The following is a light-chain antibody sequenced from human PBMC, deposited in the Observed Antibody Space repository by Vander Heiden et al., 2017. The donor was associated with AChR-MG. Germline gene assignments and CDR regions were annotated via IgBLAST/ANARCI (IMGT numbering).Light chain of an antibody. J-gene: IGKJ1*01. CDR2: GAS. CDR3: QQNGTSPAT. V-gene: IGKV3D-20*01. CDR1: QTVRDNR. Sequence: EIVLTQSPATPSLSPGERATLFCGASQTVRDNRMAWYQQKPGLAPRILVYGASTLFAGIPDRFSGSGSGTEFSLTITRLEPEDFAVYYCQQNGTSPATFGQGTKVEVK.